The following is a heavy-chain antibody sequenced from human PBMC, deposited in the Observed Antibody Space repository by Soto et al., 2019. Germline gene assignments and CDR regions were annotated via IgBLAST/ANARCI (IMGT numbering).Heavy chain of an antibody. Sequence: PSETLSLTCTVSGVSIISSSHYWGWIRQPPGKGLECIGNIYYDGNTYYNPSLKSRVTISLDTSKNQFSLRLNSVTAADTAVYYCARVCGGDCHNGMDVWGQGTTVTVSS. CDR3: ARVCGGDCHNGMDV. J-gene: IGHJ6*02. D-gene: IGHD2-21*02. V-gene: IGHV4-39*07. CDR1: GVSIISSSHY. CDR2: IYYDGNT.